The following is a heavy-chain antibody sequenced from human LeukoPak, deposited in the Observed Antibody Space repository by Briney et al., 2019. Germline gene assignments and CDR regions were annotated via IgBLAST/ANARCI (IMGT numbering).Heavy chain of an antibody. Sequence: PSETLSLTCTVSGYSISSGYYWGWIRQPPGKRLEWVGSISSSGNTYYNPTLKSRVTISVDTSKNLFSLNLTSVTAAGAAVYYCARDLGYSGFDWAPWGQGTLVTVSS. CDR3: ARDLGYSGFDWAP. D-gene: IGHD5-12*01. J-gene: IGHJ5*02. V-gene: IGHV4-38-2*02. CDR2: ISSSGNT. CDR1: GYSISSGYY.